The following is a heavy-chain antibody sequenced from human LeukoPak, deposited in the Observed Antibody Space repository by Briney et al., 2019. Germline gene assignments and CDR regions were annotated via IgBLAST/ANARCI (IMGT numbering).Heavy chain of an antibody. CDR2: IYSSGST. CDR3: ARHKGGYTVYYFDY. CDR1: GESITYYY. Sequence: PSETLSLTCTVSGESITYYYWSWIRQPAGKGLEWIGRIYSSGSTNYNPSLKSRVTTSLDTSKKQFSLKLTSVTAADTAVYYCARHKGGYTVYYFDYWGQGTLVTVSS. J-gene: IGHJ4*02. D-gene: IGHD5-12*01. V-gene: IGHV4-4*07.